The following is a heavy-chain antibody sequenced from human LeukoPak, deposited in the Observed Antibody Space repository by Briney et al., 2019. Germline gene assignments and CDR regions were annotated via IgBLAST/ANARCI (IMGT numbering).Heavy chain of an antibody. Sequence: SETLSLTCSVSGGSISSYYWSWIRQSPGKGLECIGYIHYTGSTNYDPSLKSRVTISVETSKNQFSLKLKSVTAADTAVYYCARGGYYGSGNDFRFDPWGQGTLVTVSS. CDR3: ARGGYYGSGNDFRFDP. D-gene: IGHD3-10*01. CDR2: IHYTGST. J-gene: IGHJ5*02. CDR1: GGSISSYY. V-gene: IGHV4-59*01.